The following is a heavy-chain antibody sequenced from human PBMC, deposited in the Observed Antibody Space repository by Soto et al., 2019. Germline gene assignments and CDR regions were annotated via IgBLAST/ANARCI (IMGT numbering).Heavy chain of an antibody. CDR3: ASDRGVDGTCIWDY. D-gene: IGHD6-19*01. J-gene: IGHJ4*02. V-gene: IGHV3-7*05. CDR2: IKQDGSDK. CDR1: GITLSTYC. Sequence: GGSLRLSCAASGITLSTYCMTWVRQTPGKGLEWVANIKQDGSDKHYGDSVKGRFTITRDNAKNYLYLQVDSLRAEDTAVYYCASDRGVDGTCIWDYWGQGALVTVSS.